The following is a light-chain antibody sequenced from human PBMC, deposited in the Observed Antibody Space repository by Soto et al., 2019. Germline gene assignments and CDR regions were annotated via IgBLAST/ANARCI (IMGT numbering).Light chain of an antibody. CDR3: CSYAGSYTVV. CDR2: DVN. Sequence: QSALTQPRSVSGSPGQSVTISCTGTSXDVGGYNYVSWYQQHPGKAPKLMIYDVNKRPSGVPDRFSGSKSGNTASLTISGLQAEDEADYYCCSYAGSYTVVFGGGTKVTVL. CDR1: SXDVGGYNY. V-gene: IGLV2-11*01. J-gene: IGLJ2*01.